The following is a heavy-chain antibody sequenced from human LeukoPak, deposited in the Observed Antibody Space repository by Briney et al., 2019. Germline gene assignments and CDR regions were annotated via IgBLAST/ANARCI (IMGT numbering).Heavy chain of an antibody. CDR2: INHSGST. Sequence: SETLSLTCAVYGGSFSGYYWSWIRQPPGKGLEWIGEINHSGSTNYNPSLKSRVTISVDTSKNQFSLKLSSVTAADTAVYYCARGYYDYVWGRGPNWFDPWGQGTLVTVSS. D-gene: IGHD3-16*01. V-gene: IGHV4-34*01. J-gene: IGHJ5*02. CDR3: ARGYYDYVWGRGPNWFDP. CDR1: GGSFSGYY.